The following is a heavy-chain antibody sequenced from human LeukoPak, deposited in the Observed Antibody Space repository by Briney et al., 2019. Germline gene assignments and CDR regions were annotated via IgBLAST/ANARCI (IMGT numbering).Heavy chain of an antibody. CDR1: GFTFSSYG. Sequence: PGGSLRLSCAASGFTFSSYGMHWVRQAPGKGLEWVAFIRYDGSNKYYADSVKGRFTISRDNSKNTLYLQMNSLRAEDTAVYYCAKDATVTTSYYYYYMDVWGKGTTVTVSS. V-gene: IGHV3-30*02. CDR2: IRYDGSNK. J-gene: IGHJ6*03. D-gene: IGHD4-11*01. CDR3: AKDATVTTSYYYYYMDV.